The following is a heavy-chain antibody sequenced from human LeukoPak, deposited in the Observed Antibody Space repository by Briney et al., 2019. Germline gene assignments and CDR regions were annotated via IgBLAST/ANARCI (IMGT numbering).Heavy chain of an antibody. Sequence: PGGSLRLSCAASGFRFSSYSMNWVRQAPGKGLEWVGRTRNKANSYTTEYAASVKGRFTISRDDSKNSLYLQMNSLKTEDTAVYYCTTFSDCTSSIRYTNYWGQGTLVTVSS. CDR1: GFRFSSYS. CDR3: TTFSDCTSSIRYTNY. CDR2: TRNKANSYTT. D-gene: IGHD2-2*02. V-gene: IGHV3-72*01. J-gene: IGHJ4*02.